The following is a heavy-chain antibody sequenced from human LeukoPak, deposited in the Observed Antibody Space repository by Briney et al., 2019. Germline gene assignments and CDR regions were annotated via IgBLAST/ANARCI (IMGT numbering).Heavy chain of an antibody. CDR2: ISAYNGNT. V-gene: IGHV1-18*01. CDR3: ARTWQWLVLSSGQTFDY. D-gene: IGHD6-19*01. Sequence: ASVKVSCKASGYTFTSYGISWVRQAPGQGLEWMGWISAYNGNTNYAQKLQGRVTMTTDTSTSTAYMELRSLRSDDTAVYYCARTWQWLVLSSGQTFDYWGQGTLVTVSS. CDR1: GYTFTSYG. J-gene: IGHJ4*02.